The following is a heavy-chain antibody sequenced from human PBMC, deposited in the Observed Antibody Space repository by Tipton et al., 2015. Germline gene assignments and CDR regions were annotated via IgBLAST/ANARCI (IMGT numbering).Heavy chain of an antibody. V-gene: IGHV1-46*01. D-gene: IGHD5-18*01. Sequence: QLVQSGAEVRKPGASVKVSCKASGYTFTTYYMHWVRQAPGPGLEWMGVINPSDGSTNYAQKFQGRVTMTRDTSTSTVYMDLSSLRSEDTAMYYCARSYDDAFDIWGQGTMVTVSS. J-gene: IGHJ3*02. CDR2: INPSDGST. CDR1: GYTFTTYY. CDR3: ARSYDDAFDI.